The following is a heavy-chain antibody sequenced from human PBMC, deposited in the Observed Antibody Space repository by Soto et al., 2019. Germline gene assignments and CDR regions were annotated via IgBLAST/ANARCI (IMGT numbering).Heavy chain of an antibody. CDR1: GGTFSSYT. V-gene: IGHV1-69*02. CDR2: IIPILGIA. J-gene: IGHJ4*02. CDR3: ARAVSVAADFDY. Sequence: GASVKVSCKASGGTFSSYTISWVRQAPGQGLEWMGRIIPILGIANYAQKFQGRVTITADKSTSTACMELSSLRSEDTAVYYCARAVSVAADFDYWGQGTLVTVSS. D-gene: IGHD6-19*01.